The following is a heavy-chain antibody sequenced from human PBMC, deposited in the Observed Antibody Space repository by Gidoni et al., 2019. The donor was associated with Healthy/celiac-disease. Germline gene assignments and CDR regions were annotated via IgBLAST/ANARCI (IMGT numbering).Heavy chain of an antibody. CDR1: GYSFTSYW. CDR3: ARIMFGGFGELSPFDP. J-gene: IGHJ5*02. V-gene: IGHV5-10-1*03. Sequence: EVQLVQSGAEVKKPGESLRISCTGSGYSFTSYWISWVRQMPGKGLEWMGRMEPSDSYTNYSPSFQGHVTISADKSISTAYLQWSSLKASDTAMYYCARIMFGGFGELSPFDPWGQGTLVTVSS. D-gene: IGHD3-10*01. CDR2: MEPSDSYT.